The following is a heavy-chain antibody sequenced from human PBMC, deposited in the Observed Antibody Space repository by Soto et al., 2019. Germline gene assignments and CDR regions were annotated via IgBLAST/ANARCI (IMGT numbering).Heavy chain of an antibody. CDR3: ARGDGSGCPAF. J-gene: IGHJ4*02. Sequence: HPGGSLRLSCAVSGFTFSTHWMTWVRQAPGKGLEWVANIKPDGSEKYYGDSVKGRFSISRDNSENSLYLQMNGLGVDDTAVYYCARGDGSGCPAFWGQGTLVTVSS. CDR1: GFTFSTHW. D-gene: IGHD3-22*01. V-gene: IGHV3-7*03. CDR2: IKPDGSEK.